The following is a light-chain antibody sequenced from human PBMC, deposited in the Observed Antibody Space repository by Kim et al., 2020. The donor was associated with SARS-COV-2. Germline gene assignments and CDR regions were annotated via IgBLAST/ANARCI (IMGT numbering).Light chain of an antibody. CDR3: QVWDMSSDHWV. CDR2: YDS. J-gene: IGLJ3*02. V-gene: IGLV3-21*04. Sequence: SYELTQPPSVSVAPGKTARITCGGNNIGSKSVHWFQQKPGQAPVLVIYYDSVRPSGIPERFSGSNSGNTATLTISRVEAGDEADYYCQVWDMSSDHWVFGGGTELTVL. CDR1: NIGSKS.